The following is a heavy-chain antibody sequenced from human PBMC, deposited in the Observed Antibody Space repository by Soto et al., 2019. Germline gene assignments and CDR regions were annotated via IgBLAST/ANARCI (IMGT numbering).Heavy chain of an antibody. CDR2: IYYSGSS. D-gene: IGHD6-13*01. Sequence: SETLSLTCTVSGVSITSYCWSWIRQPPGKGLEWIGYIYYSGSSNYNPSLKSRVTISVDTSKNQFSLNLSSVTAADTAVYYCAGDPPVPYSNWGQGTLVTVSS. CDR3: AGDPPVPYSN. CDR1: GVSITSYC. V-gene: IGHV4-59*01. J-gene: IGHJ4*02.